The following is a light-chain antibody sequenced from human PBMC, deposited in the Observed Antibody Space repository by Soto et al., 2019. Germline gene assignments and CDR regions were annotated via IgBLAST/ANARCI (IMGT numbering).Light chain of an antibody. CDR3: AAWDDSLNGVV. V-gene: IGLV1-44*01. CDR2: SNN. Sequence: QSVLTQPPSASGTPGQRVTISCSGSSSNIGSYTVNWYQQLPGTAPKLLIYSNNQRPSGVPDRFSGSKSGTSASLAISGLQSEDEAAYYCAAWDDSLNGVVFGGGTKVTVL. CDR1: SSNIGSYT. J-gene: IGLJ2*01.